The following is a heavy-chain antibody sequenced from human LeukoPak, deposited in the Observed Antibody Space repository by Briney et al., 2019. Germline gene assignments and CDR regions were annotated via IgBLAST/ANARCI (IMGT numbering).Heavy chain of an antibody. D-gene: IGHD6-13*01. CDR2: TYNSGRT. V-gene: IGHV4-4*09. CDR1: GGSMSNYY. J-gene: IGHJ6*02. Sequence: PSETLSLTRTVSGGSMSNYYWTWIRQPPGQGLEWIGYTYNSGRTNYNPSLKSRVTISADTSKNQFSLKLDSVTAADTANYYCARRRRIGAAGGDGMDVWGQGTTVTVSS. CDR3: ARRRRIGAAGGDGMDV.